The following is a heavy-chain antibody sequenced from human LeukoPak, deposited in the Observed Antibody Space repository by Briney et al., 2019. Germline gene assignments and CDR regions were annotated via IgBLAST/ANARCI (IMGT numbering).Heavy chain of an antibody. CDR2: IYYSGST. V-gene: IGHV4-39*07. CDR3: ARAKRYFDWLSHFDY. D-gene: IGHD3-9*01. CDR1: GGSISSSSYY. Sequence: SETLSLTCTVSGGSISSSSYYWGWIRQPPGKGLEWIGSIYYSGSTYYNPSLKSRVTISVDTSKNQFSLKLSSVTAADTAVYYCARAKRYFDWLSHFDYWGQGTLVTVSS. J-gene: IGHJ4*02.